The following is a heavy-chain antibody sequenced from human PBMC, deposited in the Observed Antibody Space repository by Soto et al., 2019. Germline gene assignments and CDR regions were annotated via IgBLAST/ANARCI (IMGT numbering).Heavy chain of an antibody. D-gene: IGHD3-3*01. J-gene: IGHJ6*02. Sequence: SETLSLTCTVSGGSVSSGSYYWSWIRQPPGKGLEWIGYIYYSGSTNYNPSLKSRVTISVDTSKNQFSLKLSSVTAADTAVYYCARITYDFWSGSPDYYYYGMDGWGQGTTVTGSS. V-gene: IGHV4-61*01. CDR3: ARITYDFWSGSPDYYYYGMDG. CDR1: GGSVSSGSYY. CDR2: IYYSGST.